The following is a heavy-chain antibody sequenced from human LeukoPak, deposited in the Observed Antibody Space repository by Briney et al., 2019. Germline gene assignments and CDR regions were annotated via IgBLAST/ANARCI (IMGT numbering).Heavy chain of an antibody. CDR1: AFTFRSYA. CDR2: ISGSGGST. J-gene: IGHJ4*02. V-gene: IGHV3-23*01. D-gene: IGHD1-1*01. Sequence: GGSLRLSCAASAFTFRSYAMSWVRQAGGKGLEWVSAISGSGGSTYYADSVKGRFTISRDNSKNTLYLQMNSLRAEDTAVYYCANPVGTGTTTGDWGQGTLVTVSS. CDR3: ANPVGTGTTTGD.